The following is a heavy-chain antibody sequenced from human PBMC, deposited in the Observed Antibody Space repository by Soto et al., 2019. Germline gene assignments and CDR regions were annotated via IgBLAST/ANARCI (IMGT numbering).Heavy chain of an antibody. D-gene: IGHD2-2*01. CDR1: GGSFSGYY. J-gene: IGHJ5*02. CDR3: ARGLTLGYCSGTSCYIWFDP. Sequence: SETLSLTCGVYGGSFSGYYWSWIRQPPGRGLEWIGEINHSGSTNYNPSLKSRVTISVDTSKNQFSLKLSSVTAADTAVYYCARGLTLGYCSGTSCYIWFDPWGQGTLVTVSS. CDR2: INHSGST. V-gene: IGHV4-34*01.